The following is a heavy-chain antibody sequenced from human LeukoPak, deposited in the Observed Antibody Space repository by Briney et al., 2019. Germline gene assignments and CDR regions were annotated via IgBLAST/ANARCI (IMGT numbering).Heavy chain of an antibody. V-gene: IGHV1-8*01. CDR1: GYTFTSYD. CDR2: MNPNSGNT. D-gene: IGHD2-21*02. CDR3: AKELCGGDCYATNYYYYGMDV. J-gene: IGHJ6*02. Sequence: GASVKVSCKASGYTFTSYDINWVRQATGQGLEWMGWMNPNSGNTGYAQKFQGRVIMTRNTSISTAYMELSSLRAEDTALYYCAKELCGGDCYATNYYYYGMDVWGQGTTVTVSS.